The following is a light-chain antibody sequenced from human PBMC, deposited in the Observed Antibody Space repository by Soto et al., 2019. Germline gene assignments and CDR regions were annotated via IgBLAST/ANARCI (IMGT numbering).Light chain of an antibody. Sequence: EIVLTQSPGTLSLSPGERATLSCRASQSVSSSYLAWYQQKPGQAPRLLVYGASSRATGIPDRFSGSGSGTDLTLIISRVEPEDFAVYYCQHYGSSPFTFGPGTRVDIK. CDR1: QSVSSSY. V-gene: IGKV3-20*01. CDR3: QHYGSSPFT. J-gene: IGKJ3*01. CDR2: GAS.